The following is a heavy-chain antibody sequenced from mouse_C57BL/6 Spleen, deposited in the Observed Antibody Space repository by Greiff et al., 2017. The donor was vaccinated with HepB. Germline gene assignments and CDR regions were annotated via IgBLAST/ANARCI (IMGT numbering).Heavy chain of an antibody. D-gene: IGHD1-1*01. V-gene: IGHV1-9*01. CDR2: ILPGSGST. Sequence: LEESGAELMKPGASVKLSCKATGYTFTGYWIEWVKQRPGHGLEWIGEILPGSGSTNYNEKFKGKATFTADTSSNTAYMQLSSLTTEDSAIYYCAREGFTTVVAKPYFDYWGQGTTLTVSS. CDR3: AREGFTTVVAKPYFDY. J-gene: IGHJ2*01. CDR1: GYTFTGYW.